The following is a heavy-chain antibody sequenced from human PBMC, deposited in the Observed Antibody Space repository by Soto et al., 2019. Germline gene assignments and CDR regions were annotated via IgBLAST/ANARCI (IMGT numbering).Heavy chain of an antibody. J-gene: IGHJ4*02. V-gene: IGHV3-30*18. Sequence: QVQLVESGGGVVQPGRSLRLSCAASGFTFSSYGMHWVRQAPGKGLARVAVIIYDGSTKYYADSVKGRFTISRDNSKSTVYLQMNRLRAEDSAVYYCAKDRMGAGVRGYFDYWCQGTLVTVAS. CDR1: GFTFSSYG. D-gene: IGHD3-10*01. CDR2: IIYDGSTK. CDR3: AKDRMGAGVRGYFDY.